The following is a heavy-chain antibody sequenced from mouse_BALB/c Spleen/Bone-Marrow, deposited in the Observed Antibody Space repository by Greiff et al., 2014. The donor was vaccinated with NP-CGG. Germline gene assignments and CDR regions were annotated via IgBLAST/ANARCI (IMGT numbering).Heavy chain of an antibody. Sequence: EVQLQQSGAELVKPGASVKLSCTASGFNIKDTYMHWVKQRPEQGLEWIGRIDPANGNTKYDPKFQGKATITADTSSNTAYLQLSSLTSEDTAVYYCASYYYGSSSFAYCGQGTLVHVSA. CDR2: IDPANGNT. D-gene: IGHD1-1*01. J-gene: IGHJ3*01. CDR3: ASYYYGSSSFAY. V-gene: IGHV14-3*02. CDR1: GFNIKDTY.